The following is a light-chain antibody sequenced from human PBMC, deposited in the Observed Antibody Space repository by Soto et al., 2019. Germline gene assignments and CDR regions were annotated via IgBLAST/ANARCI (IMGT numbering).Light chain of an antibody. J-gene: IGKJ4*01. CDR3: QQHDSSTLT. Sequence: EIVLTQYPGNLSLSPGERATLSCRASQGVGRFLAWYQQKPGQAPRLLIYGASGRATGTPDRFSGSGSGTDFTLTISRLENEDFAVYHCQQHDSSTLTFGGGTKVDIK. V-gene: IGKV3-20*01. CDR1: QGVGRF. CDR2: GAS.